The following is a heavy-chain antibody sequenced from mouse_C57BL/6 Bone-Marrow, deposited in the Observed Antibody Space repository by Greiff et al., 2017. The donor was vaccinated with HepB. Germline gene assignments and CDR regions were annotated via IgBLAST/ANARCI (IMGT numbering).Heavy chain of an antibody. V-gene: IGHV7-3*01. J-gene: IGHJ2*01. CDR3: ARYLRGLFDY. CDR1: GFTFTDYY. Sequence: EVMLVESGGGLVQPGGSLSLSCAASGFTFTDYYMSWVRQPPGKALEWLGFIRNKANGYTTEYSASVKGRFTISRDNSQSILYLQMNDLRAEDSATYYCARYLRGLFDYWGQGTTLTVSS. CDR2: IRNKANGYTT. D-gene: IGHD1-1*01.